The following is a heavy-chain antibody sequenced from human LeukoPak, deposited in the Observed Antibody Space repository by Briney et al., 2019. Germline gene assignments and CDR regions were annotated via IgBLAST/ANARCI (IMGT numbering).Heavy chain of an antibody. CDR1: GGSISSGGYY. CDR3: ATLDNHVDY. Sequence: SETLPLTCTVSGGSISSGGYYWSWIRQPPGKGLEWIGYIYHSGSTYYNPSLKSRVTISVDRSKNQFSLKLSSVTAADTAVYYCATLDNHVDYWGQGTLVTVSS. CDR2: IYHSGST. J-gene: IGHJ4*02. D-gene: IGHD1-14*01. V-gene: IGHV4-30-2*01.